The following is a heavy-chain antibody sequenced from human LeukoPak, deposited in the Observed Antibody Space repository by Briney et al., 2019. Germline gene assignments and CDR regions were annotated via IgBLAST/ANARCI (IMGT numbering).Heavy chain of an antibody. D-gene: IGHD3-9*01. CDR2: IKEDGSEK. Sequence: QPGGSLRLSCVPPGFTSSSYWMSWVPQAPGKGLEWAANIKEDGSEKYYVDSVRGRFTLSRDNAENSLYLQMNSLRAEDTAVYCCARDHHDVLTGYYSNYYNYYYMDVWGKGTTVTVSS. V-gene: IGHV3-7*01. CDR3: ARDHHDVLTGYYSNYYNYYYMDV. J-gene: IGHJ6*03. CDR1: GFTSSSYW.